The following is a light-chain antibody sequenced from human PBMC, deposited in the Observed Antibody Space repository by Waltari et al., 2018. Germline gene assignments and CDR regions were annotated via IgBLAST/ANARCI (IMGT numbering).Light chain of an antibody. V-gene: IGKV3-11*01. CDR2: DAS. CDR3: QHRHNWPPTFT. J-gene: IGKJ2*01. CDR1: QSVRNY. Sequence: EIVLTQSPATLSLSPGDRPTPSCRASQSVRNYLAWYRQKPGQAPRLLIYDASERAPGIPARFSGSGSGTDFTLTISSLEPDDFAVYYCQHRHNWPPTFTFGQGTKLEVK.